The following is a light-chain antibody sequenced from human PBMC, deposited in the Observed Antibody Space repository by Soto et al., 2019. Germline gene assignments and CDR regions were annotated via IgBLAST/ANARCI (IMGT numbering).Light chain of an antibody. V-gene: IGLV1-40*01. CDR2: GNS. J-gene: IGLJ1*01. Sequence: QSVLTQPHSVSGAPGQRVTISCTGSSSNIGAGYDVHWYQQLPGTAPKLLIYGNSNRPSGVPDRFSGSKSGTSASLAITGLQAEDEADYYCQSYDSSLSARYVFGTGTKLTVL. CDR3: QSYDSSLSARYV. CDR1: SSNIGAGYD.